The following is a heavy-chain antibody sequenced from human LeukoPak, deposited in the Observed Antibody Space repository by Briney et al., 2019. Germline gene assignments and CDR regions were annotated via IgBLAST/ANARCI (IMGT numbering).Heavy chain of an antibody. J-gene: IGHJ4*02. D-gene: IGHD3-10*01. CDR2: ITNSGGDT. CDR1: GFTFSRYA. Sequence: GGSLRLSCAASGFTFSRYAMSWVRQAPGKGLEWVSAITNSGGDTYHADSVKGRFTISRDNSENTLYMQMNSLRVEDTAVYYCAKGSDSSRPYHFDYWGQGTLVTVSS. V-gene: IGHV3-23*01. CDR3: AKGSDSSRPYHFDY.